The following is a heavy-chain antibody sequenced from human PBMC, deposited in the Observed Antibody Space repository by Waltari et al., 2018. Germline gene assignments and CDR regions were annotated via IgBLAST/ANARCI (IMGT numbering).Heavy chain of an antibody. V-gene: IGHV3-48*02. J-gene: IGHJ4*02. CDR1: GFTFRTYA. Sequence: EVQLVESGGTLVQPGGSLRLSCVASGFTFRTYAVNWVRQAPGRVLDWLSYISSGSRVIYYGSSVKGRFTVSRDDAKNSLYLQMNSLRDDDTAVYYCARDFQGIDFWGQGTLVTVSS. CDR2: ISSGSRVI. CDR3: ARDFQGIDF.